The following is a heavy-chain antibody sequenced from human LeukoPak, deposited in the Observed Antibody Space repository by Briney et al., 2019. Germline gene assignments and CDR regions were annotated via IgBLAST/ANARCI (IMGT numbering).Heavy chain of an antibody. CDR3: ARGTGAYYYDSSGHFDY. D-gene: IGHD3-22*01. CDR1: GGSISSYY. CDR2: IYYSGST. Sequence: SETLSLTCTVSGGSISSYYWSWIRQPPGKGLEWIGYIYYSGSTNYNPSLKSRVTISVDTSKNQFSLKLSSVTAADTAVYYCARGTGAYYYDSSGHFDYWGQGTLVTVSS. V-gene: IGHV4-59*01. J-gene: IGHJ4*02.